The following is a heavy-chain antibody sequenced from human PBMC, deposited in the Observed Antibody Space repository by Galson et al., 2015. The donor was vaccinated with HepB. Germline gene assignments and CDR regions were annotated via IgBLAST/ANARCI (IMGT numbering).Heavy chain of an antibody. CDR2: INTNTGIP. CDR1: RYILTNYA. J-gene: IGHJ3*02. CDR3: ARHHGAFDI. V-gene: IGHV7-4-1*02. Sequence: SVKVSCKASRYILTNYALNWVRQAPGRGLELMGWINTNTGIPTYAQGFTGRFVFSLDTSVSTAYLQISSLNTEDTAVYYCARHHGAFDIWGQGTMVTVSS.